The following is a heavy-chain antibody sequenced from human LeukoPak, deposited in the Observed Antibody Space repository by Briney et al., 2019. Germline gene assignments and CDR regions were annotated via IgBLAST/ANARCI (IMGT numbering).Heavy chain of an antibody. CDR1: GGSIGSYY. CDR2: IYYSGST. D-gene: IGHD4-17*01. Sequence: SETLSLTCTVSGGSIGSYYWSWIRQPPGKGLEWIGYIYYSGSTNYNPSLKSRVTISVDTSKNQFSLKLSSVTAADTAVYYCAAMTTVTTAYFDYWGQGTLVTVSS. CDR3: AAMTTVTTAYFDY. J-gene: IGHJ4*02. V-gene: IGHV4-59*01.